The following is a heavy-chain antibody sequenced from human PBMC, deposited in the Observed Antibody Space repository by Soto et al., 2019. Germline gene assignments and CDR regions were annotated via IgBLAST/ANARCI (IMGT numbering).Heavy chain of an antibody. V-gene: IGHV3-30-3*01. CDR3: ARDQGRTVTRGDWFDP. CDR2: ISYDGSDI. J-gene: IGHJ5*02. Sequence: QVQLVESGGGVVQPGRSLRLSCAASGFMFSTYAIHWVRQAPGKGLEWVAVISYDGSDIYYGDSGKGRFTISRDNSRNTLYLEMNSLQTEDTAVFYCARDQGRTVTRGDWFDPWGQRTLVTVSS. D-gene: IGHD6-19*01. CDR1: GFMFSTYA.